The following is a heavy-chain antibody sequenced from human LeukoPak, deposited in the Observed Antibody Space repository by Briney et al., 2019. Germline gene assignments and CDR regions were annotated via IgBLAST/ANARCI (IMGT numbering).Heavy chain of an antibody. D-gene: IGHD2-15*01. Sequence: SETLSLTCAVSGGSISSSNWWSWVRQPPGKGLEWIGEIYHSGSTSYNPSLKSRVTISVDKSKNQFSLRLSSVTAADTAVYYCASFYCSGGSCYQYYYYYYMDVWGKGTTVTISS. CDR1: GGSISSSNW. V-gene: IGHV4-4*02. J-gene: IGHJ6*03. CDR2: IYHSGST. CDR3: ASFYCSGGSCYQYYYYYYMDV.